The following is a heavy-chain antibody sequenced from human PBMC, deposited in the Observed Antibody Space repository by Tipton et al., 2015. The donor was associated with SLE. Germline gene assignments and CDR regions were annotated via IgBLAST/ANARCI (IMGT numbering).Heavy chain of an antibody. Sequence: SLRLSCAASGFTFSSYDMHWVRQATGKGLEWVSAIGTAGDTYYPGSVKGRFTISRDNSKNTLYLQMNSLRAEDTAVYYCARESTVTTSDYWGQGTLVTVSS. CDR1: GFTFSSYD. CDR2: IGTAGDT. V-gene: IGHV3-13*01. D-gene: IGHD4-17*01. J-gene: IGHJ4*02. CDR3: ARESTVTTSDY.